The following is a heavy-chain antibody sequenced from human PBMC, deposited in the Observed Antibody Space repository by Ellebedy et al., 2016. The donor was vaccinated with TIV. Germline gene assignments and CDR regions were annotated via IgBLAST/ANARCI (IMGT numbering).Heavy chain of an antibody. V-gene: IGHV3-7*03. CDR3: ARSGGRHSGYAY. CDR1: GFTFSSYW. J-gene: IGHJ4*02. D-gene: IGHD5-12*01. CDR2: IKHDGSEK. Sequence: GGSLRLSCAASGFTFSSYWMSWVRQAPGKGLEWVATIKHDGSEKYYVDSVKGRFTISRDNAKNSLYLQMNSLRVEDTAVYYCARSGGRHSGYAYWGQGTLVTVSS.